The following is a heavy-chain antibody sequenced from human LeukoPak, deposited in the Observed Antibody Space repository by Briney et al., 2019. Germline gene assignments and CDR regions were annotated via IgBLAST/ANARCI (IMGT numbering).Heavy chain of an antibody. D-gene: IGHD3-10*01. CDR1: GGSISSSSYY. CDR3: ARGRSKSMTYYYGSGLAN. CDR2: IYYSGST. J-gene: IGHJ4*02. Sequence: SETLSLTCTVSGGSISSSSYYWGWIRQPPGKGLEWIGSIYYSGSTYYNPSLKSRVTISVDTSKNQFSLKLSSVTAADTAVYYCARGRSKSMTYYYGSGLANWGQGTLVTVSS. V-gene: IGHV4-39*07.